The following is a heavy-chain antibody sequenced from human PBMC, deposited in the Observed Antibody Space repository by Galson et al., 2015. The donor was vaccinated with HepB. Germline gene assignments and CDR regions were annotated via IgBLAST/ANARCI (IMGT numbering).Heavy chain of an antibody. CDR3: ARVQCYSVSCYERGLYFDY. CDR1: GFTFGDYA. D-gene: IGHD1-26*01. CDR2: IRRKASGGTA. J-gene: IGHJ4*02. Sequence: SLRLSCAASGFTFGDYAMSWVRQAPGRGLEWLGFIRRKASGGTAEYAASVKGRFSFSRDDSKSIAYLQMNSLKPEDTAVYYCARVQCYSVSCYERGLYFDYWGQGNLVTVSS. V-gene: IGHV3-49*04.